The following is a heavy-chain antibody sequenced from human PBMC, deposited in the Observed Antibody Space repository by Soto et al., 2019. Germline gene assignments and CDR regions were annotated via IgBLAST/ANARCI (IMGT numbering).Heavy chain of an antibody. J-gene: IGHJ4*02. V-gene: IGHV1-18*01. CDR1: GYTFTSYG. Sequence: QVQLVQSGAEVKKPGASGKVSCKASGYTFTSYGISWVRQAPGQGIEWMGWISAYNGNTNYAQKLQGRVTMTTDTSTSTAYMELRSLRSDDTAVYYCARHDYGDRSPDLAFEYWGQGTLVTVSS. CDR2: ISAYNGNT. D-gene: IGHD4-17*01. CDR3: ARHDYGDRSPDLAFEY.